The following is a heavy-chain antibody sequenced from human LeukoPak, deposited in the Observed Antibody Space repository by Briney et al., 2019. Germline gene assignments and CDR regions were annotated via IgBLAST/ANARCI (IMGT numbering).Heavy chain of an antibody. CDR2: INHSGST. J-gene: IGHJ4*02. CDR1: GGSISNGSYY. V-gene: IGHV4-39*07. D-gene: IGHD5-24*01. CDR3: ARGRYDY. Sequence: SGTLSLTCTVSGGSISNGSYYWSWIRQPPGKGLEWIGEINHSGSTNYNPSLKSRVTISVDTSKNQFSLKLSSVTAADTAVYYCARGRYDYWGQGTLVTVSS.